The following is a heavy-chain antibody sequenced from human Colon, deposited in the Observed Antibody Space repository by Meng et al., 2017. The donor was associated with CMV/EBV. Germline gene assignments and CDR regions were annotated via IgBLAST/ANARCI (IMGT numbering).Heavy chain of an antibody. CDR3: AKAYIGYYYYGMDV. D-gene: IGHD2-15*01. Sequence: GESLKISCAASGFTFSSYAMSWVRQAPGKGLEWVSVISGSGGSTYYADSVKGRFTISRDNSKNTLYLQMNSLRAEDTAVYYCAKAYIGYYYYGMDVWGQGTTVTVSS. CDR1: GFTFSSYA. J-gene: IGHJ6*02. V-gene: IGHV3-23*01. CDR2: ISGSGGST.